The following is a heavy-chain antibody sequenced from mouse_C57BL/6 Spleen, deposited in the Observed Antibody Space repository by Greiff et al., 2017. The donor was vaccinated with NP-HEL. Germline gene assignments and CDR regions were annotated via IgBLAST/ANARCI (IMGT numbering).Heavy chain of an antibody. CDR2: IDPSDSET. Sequence: QVQLQQPGAELVRPGSSVKLSCKASGYTFTSYWMHWVKQRPIQGLEWIGNIDPSDSETHYNQKFKDKATLTVDKSSSTAYMQLSSLTSEDSAVYYCARPYYGNYGAMDYWGQGTSVTVSS. CDR3: ARPYYGNYGAMDY. J-gene: IGHJ4*01. CDR1: GYTFTSYW. V-gene: IGHV1-52*01. D-gene: IGHD2-10*01.